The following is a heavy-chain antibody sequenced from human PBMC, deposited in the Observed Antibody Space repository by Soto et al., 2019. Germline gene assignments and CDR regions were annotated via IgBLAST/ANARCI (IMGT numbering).Heavy chain of an antibody. CDR1: GFTFSSYA. Sequence: EVQLLESGGGLVQPGGSLRLSCAASGFTFSSYAMSWVRQAPGKGLEWVSAISGSGGSTYYADSVKGRFTISRDNSKNTLYLQMNSLRAEDTAVYYCAGYLHSTNFYGDFAFDIWGQGTMVTVSS. CDR2: ISGSGGST. V-gene: IGHV3-23*01. D-gene: IGHD4-17*01. CDR3: AGYLHSTNFYGDFAFDI. J-gene: IGHJ3*02.